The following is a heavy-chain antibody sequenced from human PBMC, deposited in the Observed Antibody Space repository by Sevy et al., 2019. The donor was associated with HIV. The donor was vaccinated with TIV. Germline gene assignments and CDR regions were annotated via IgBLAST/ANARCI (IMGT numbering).Heavy chain of an antibody. V-gene: IGHV3-23*01. D-gene: IGHD5-18*01. CDR1: GFTFSSYA. J-gene: IGHJ4*02. Sequence: GGSLRLSCAASGFTFSSYAMSWVRQAPGKGLEWVSAISGSGGSTYYADSVKGRFTISRDNSKNTRYLQMNSLRAEDTAVYYCAKDRGYSYAWSFFDYWGQGTLVTVSS. CDR3: AKDRGYSYAWSFFDY. CDR2: ISGSGGST.